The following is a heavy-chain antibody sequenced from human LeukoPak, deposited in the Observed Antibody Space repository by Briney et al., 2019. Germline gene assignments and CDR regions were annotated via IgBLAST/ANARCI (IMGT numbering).Heavy chain of an antibody. D-gene: IGHD5-18*01. CDR2: IYYSGST. Sequence: PSETLSLTCTVSGGSISSYYWSWIRQPPGKGLEWIGYIYYSGSTNYNPSLKSRVTISVDTSKNQFSLKLSSVTAADTAVYYCARGGIQLWFGGGDWFDPWGQGTLVTVSS. CDR3: ARGGIQLWFGGGDWFDP. V-gene: IGHV4-59*01. CDR1: GGSISSYY. J-gene: IGHJ5*02.